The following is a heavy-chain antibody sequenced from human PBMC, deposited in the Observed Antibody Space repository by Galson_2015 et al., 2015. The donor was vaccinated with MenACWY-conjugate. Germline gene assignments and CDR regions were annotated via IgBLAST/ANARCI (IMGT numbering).Heavy chain of an antibody. Sequence: QSGAEVKKPGESLKISCKGSGYSFTTYWIGWVRQMPRKGLEWMGIIYPADSDTRYGPSFQDQVTISVDKSINTAYLQWSSLKASDTAMYYCAAYDTTGYFNCWGQGTLVTVSS. J-gene: IGHJ4*02. CDR1: GYSFTTYW. D-gene: IGHD3-22*01. CDR3: AAYDTTGYFNC. V-gene: IGHV5-51*01. CDR2: IYPADSDT.